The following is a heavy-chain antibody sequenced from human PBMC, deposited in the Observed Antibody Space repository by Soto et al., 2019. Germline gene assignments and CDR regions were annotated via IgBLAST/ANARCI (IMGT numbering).Heavy chain of an antibody. CDR3: ARVSAESPADYFHAMDV. J-gene: IGHJ6*02. V-gene: IGHV6-1*01. CDR2: TYYRSKWYN. Sequence: SQTLSLTCAIFGDSVSSSSAAWNWIRQSPSRGLEWLGRTYYRSKWYNDYAVSVKSRININPDTSKNQFSLQLNSVIPEDTAVYYCARVSAESPADYFHAMDVWGQGTTVTVSS. CDR1: GDSVSSSSAA. D-gene: IGHD3-16*02.